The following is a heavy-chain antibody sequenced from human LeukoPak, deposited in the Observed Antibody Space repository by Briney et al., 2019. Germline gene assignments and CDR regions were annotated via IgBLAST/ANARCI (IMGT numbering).Heavy chain of an antibody. CDR3: ASRVVVTAPFDY. J-gene: IGHJ4*02. CDR2: IYYSGST. Sequence: PSETLSLTCTASGGSISSYYWSWIRQPPGKGLEWIGYIYYSGSTNYNPSLKSRVTISVDTSKNQFSLKLSSVTAADTAVYYCASRVVVTAPFDYWGQGTLVTVSS. D-gene: IGHD2-21*02. CDR1: GGSISSYY. V-gene: IGHV4-59*08.